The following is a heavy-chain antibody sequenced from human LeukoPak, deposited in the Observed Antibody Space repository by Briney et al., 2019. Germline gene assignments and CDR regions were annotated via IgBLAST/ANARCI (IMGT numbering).Heavy chain of an antibody. CDR2: IIAMIGTA. D-gene: IGHD4-17*01. CDR1: GGTFSGYA. Sequence: ASVKVSCKASGGTFSGYAINWVRRAPGQGLEWMGGIIAMIGTAKYAQRFQGRVTITADESTSTAYMEVSSLRSEDTAVYYCAIFQGTYGDNGNDHWGQGTLVIVSS. J-gene: IGHJ4*02. V-gene: IGHV1-69*13. CDR3: AIFQGTYGDNGNDH.